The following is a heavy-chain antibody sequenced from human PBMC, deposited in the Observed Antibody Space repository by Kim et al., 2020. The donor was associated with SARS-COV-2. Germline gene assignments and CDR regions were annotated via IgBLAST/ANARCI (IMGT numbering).Heavy chain of an antibody. V-gene: IGHV3-74*01. J-gene: IGHJ4*02. CDR3: ARSPSGPEGY. Sequence: AESRKGRVTVSRDNAKNTLYMQMNRLRAEDTAVYFCARSPSGPEGYWGQGTLVTVSS.